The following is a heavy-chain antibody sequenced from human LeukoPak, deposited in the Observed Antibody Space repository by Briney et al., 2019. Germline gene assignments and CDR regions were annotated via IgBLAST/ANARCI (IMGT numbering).Heavy chain of an antibody. CDR2: IIPILGIA. CDR3: ARASEYDFWSGISGYYFDY. D-gene: IGHD3-3*01. Sequence: SVKVSCKTSGYAFTGYYIHWVRQAPGQGLEWMGRIIPILGIANYAQKFQGRVTITADKSTSTAYMELSSLRSEDTAVYYCARASEYDFWSGISGYYFDYWGQGTLVTVSS. CDR1: GYAFTGYY. J-gene: IGHJ4*02. V-gene: IGHV1-69*04.